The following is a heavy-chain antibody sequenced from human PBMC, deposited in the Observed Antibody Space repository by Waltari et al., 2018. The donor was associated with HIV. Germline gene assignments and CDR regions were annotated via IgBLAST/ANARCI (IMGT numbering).Heavy chain of an antibody. V-gene: IGHV4-59*01. J-gene: IGHJ6*02. CDR2: IYYSGST. CDR1: GGSLSSYS. Sequence: QVQLQESGPGLVKPSETLSLTCTVSGGSLSSYSWSWIRQPPGKGLEWIGYIYYSGSTNYNPSLKSRVTISVDTSKNQFSLKLSSVTAADTAVYYCARGPHSYYGMDVWGQGTTVTVSS. CDR3: ARGPHSYYGMDV.